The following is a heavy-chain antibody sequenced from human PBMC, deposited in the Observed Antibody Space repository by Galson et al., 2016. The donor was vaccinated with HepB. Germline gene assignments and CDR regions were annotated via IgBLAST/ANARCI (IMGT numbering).Heavy chain of an antibody. J-gene: IGHJ4*02. CDR2: IKPDGSEK. CDR1: TFTFSNYW. D-gene: IGHD2-15*01. Sequence: SLRLSCADSTFTFSNYWMTWVRQAPGKGLEWVANIKPDGSEKYYVDSVKGRFTISRDNAKSSLYLQMNSLRAEDTAVSYCARRSCTAGRCYSASYLCFDSWGQGTLVTVSS. CDR3: ARRSCTAGRCYSASYLCFDS. V-gene: IGHV3-7*01.